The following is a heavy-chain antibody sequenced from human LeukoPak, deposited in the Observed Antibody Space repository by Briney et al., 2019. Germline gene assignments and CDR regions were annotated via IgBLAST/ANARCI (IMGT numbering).Heavy chain of an antibody. CDR3: ARDLDNWNYDPFDY. Sequence: ASVRVSCKTSGYTFTAQYLHWVRQAPGQGLQWRGWINPDSGGTNYAQTFQGRVTMSSDTSVDTAYMELTSLTSDDSAVYYCARDLDNWNYDPFDYWGQGTLVTVSS. D-gene: IGHD1-7*01. CDR2: INPDSGGT. CDR1: GYTFTAQY. J-gene: IGHJ4*02. V-gene: IGHV1-2*02.